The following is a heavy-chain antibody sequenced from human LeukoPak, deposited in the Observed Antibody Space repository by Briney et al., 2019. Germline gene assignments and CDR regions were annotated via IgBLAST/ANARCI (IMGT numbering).Heavy chain of an antibody. V-gene: IGHV4-39*01. D-gene: IGHD6-6*01. Sequence: PSETLSLTCTVSGGSITISDYYWGWICLPPGKGLEWIGTISHTGTTYYNPSLQSRVTISVDKSKNQFSLKLSSVTAADTAVYYCATREHHVLRTPGDYWGQGTLVTVSS. J-gene: IGHJ4*02. CDR1: GGSITISDYY. CDR3: ATREHHVLRTPGDY. CDR2: ISHTGTT.